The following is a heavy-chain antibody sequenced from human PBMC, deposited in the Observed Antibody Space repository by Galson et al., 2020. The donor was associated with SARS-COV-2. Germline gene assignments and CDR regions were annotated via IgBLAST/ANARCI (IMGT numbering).Heavy chain of an antibody. J-gene: IGHJ6*03. CDR1: GGSFSGYF. CDR2: INDRGST. CDR3: ARGPIIMVRGNYYFYLNV. Sequence: SETLSLTCAVSGGSFSGYFWTWIRQPPGKGLEWIGEINDRGSTNYNPSLKSRVTISLPTSRNQFSLTLSSVTAADTAVYYCARGPIIMVRGNYYFYLNVWGKGTTVTVSS. V-gene: IGHV4-34*01. D-gene: IGHD3-10*01.